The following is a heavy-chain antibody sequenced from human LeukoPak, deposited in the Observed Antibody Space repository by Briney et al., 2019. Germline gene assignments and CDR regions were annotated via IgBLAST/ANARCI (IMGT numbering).Heavy chain of an antibody. V-gene: IGHV1-2*02. Sequence: ASVKVSCKASGYTFTGYYMHWVRQAPGQGLEWMGWINPNSGGTNYAQKFQGRVTMTRDTSISTAYMELSRLRSDDTAVYYCARKKMATVGSNWFDPRGQGTLVTVSS. D-gene: IGHD5-24*01. J-gene: IGHJ5*02. CDR1: GYTFTGYY. CDR2: INPNSGGT. CDR3: ARKKMATVGSNWFDP.